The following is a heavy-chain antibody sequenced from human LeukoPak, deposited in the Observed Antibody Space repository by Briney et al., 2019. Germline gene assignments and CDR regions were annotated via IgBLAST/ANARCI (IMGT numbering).Heavy chain of an antibody. V-gene: IGHV3-30*18. CDR2: ISYDGSNK. J-gene: IGHJ4*02. Sequence: LSLTCTVSGGSISSSSYYWGWVRQAPGKGLEWVAVISYDGSNKYYADSVKGRFTISRDNSKNTLYLQMNSLRAEDTAVYYCAKDRGDTYYYDSSGYYLDYWGQGTLVTVSS. D-gene: IGHD3-22*01. CDR1: GGSISSSSYY. CDR3: AKDRGDTYYYDSSGYYLDY.